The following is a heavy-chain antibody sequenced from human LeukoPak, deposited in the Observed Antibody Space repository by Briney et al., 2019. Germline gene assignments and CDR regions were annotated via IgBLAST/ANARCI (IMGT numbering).Heavy chain of an antibody. D-gene: IGHD6-19*01. CDR1: GCTFRRYV. Sequence: PGRSLRLSCAASGCTFRRYVIHWVRQAPGKGLEWVAAISYDGSKKYYADSVKGRFTISRDNSKNTLYVQMNSLRVEDTAVYYCARDLSGWYTFDYWGQGTLVTVSS. V-gene: IGHV3-30-3*01. J-gene: IGHJ4*02. CDR2: ISYDGSKK. CDR3: ARDLSGWYTFDY.